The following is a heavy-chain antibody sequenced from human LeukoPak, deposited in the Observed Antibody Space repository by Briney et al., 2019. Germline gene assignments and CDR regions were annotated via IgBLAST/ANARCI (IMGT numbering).Heavy chain of an antibody. V-gene: IGHV6-1*01. J-gene: IGHJ6*02. Sequence: SQTLSLTCAICGDTISSNSAVWYWFRQSPSRGLEWLGRTYYRSKWFNDYAVSVKSRVIFNPDTSKNQFSLHLSSVTPEDTAVYYCTRSLDRKMDVWGQGTTVTVSS. CDR2: TYYRSKWFN. CDR1: GDTISSNSAV. CDR3: TRSLDRKMDV. D-gene: IGHD1-14*01.